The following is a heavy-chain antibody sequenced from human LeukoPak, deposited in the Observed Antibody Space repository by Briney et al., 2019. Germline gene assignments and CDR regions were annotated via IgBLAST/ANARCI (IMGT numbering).Heavy chain of an antibody. J-gene: IGHJ6*02. V-gene: IGHV1-69*13. CDR1: GGTFSSYA. CDR3: ARVHSSGYYYYYGMDV. D-gene: IGHD3-22*01. CDR2: IIPIFGTA. Sequence: PVKVSCKASGGTFSSYAISWVRQAPGQGLEWMGGIIPIFGTANYAQKFQGRVTITADESTSTAYMELSSLRSEDTAVYYCARVHSSGYYYYYGMDVWGQGTTVTVSS.